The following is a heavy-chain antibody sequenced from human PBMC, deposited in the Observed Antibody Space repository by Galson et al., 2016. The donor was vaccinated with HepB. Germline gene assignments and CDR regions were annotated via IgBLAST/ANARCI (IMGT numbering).Heavy chain of an antibody. CDR3: TRGPSGTSAAGSPQYYYASDV. D-gene: IGHD6-13*01. J-gene: IGHJ6*02. CDR2: TRNRANAYTT. Sequence: SLRLSCAASGFTFSDHYMDWVRQAPGKGLEWVGRTRNRANAYTTEYAASVKGRFTISRDESKKSLYLQMNSLKTEDTAVYYCTRGPSGTSAAGSPQYYYASDVWGQGTTVTVSS. V-gene: IGHV3-72*01. CDR1: GFTFSDHY.